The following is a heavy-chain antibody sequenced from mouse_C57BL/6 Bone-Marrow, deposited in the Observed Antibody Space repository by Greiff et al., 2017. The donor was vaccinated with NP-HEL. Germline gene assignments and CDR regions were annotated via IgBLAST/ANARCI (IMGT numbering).Heavy chain of an antibody. Sequence: EVQVVESEGGLVQPGSSMKLSCTASGFTFSDYYMAWVRQVPEKGLEWVANINYDGSSTYYLDSLKSRFIISRDNAKNILYLQMSSLKSEDTATYYCASLLLPYYYAMDYWGQGTSVTVSS. J-gene: IGHJ4*01. CDR2: INYDGSST. CDR1: GFTFSDYY. CDR3: ASLLLPYYYAMDY. D-gene: IGHD1-1*01. V-gene: IGHV5-16*01.